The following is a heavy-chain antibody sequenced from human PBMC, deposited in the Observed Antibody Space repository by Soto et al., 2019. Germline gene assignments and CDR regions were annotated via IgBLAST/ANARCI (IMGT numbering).Heavy chain of an antibody. D-gene: IGHD4-4*01. Sequence: EVQVVESGGTLVQPEGSLRLSCAAAGFTFTNYWMHWVRQAPGKWLVWVSRINGDGSNAFYADSVKGRFTISRDNAKNTVYLQMNSLRAEDTAIYYCARGIQYRYGMDVWGQGTTVTVSS. CDR3: ARGIQYRYGMDV. V-gene: IGHV3-74*01. J-gene: IGHJ6*02. CDR1: GFTFTNYW. CDR2: INGDGSNA.